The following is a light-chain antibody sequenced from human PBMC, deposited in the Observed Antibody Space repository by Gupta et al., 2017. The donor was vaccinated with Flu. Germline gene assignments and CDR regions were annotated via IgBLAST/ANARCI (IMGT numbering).Light chain of an antibody. CDR1: QSVSSN. V-gene: IGKV3-15*01. CDR2: GAS. J-gene: IGKJ1*01. CDR3: QQYNNWPLWT. Sequence: EIVMTQSPATLSVPPGERATLSCRASQSVSSNLAWYQQKPGQAPRLLIYGASTRATGIPARFSGSGSGTEFTLTISSLQSEDFAVYYCQQYNNWPLWTFGQGTKVEIK.